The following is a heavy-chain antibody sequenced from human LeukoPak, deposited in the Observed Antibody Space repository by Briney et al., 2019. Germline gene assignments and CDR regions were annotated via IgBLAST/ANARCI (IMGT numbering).Heavy chain of an antibody. J-gene: IGHJ6*04. V-gene: IGHV4-38-2*02. CDR1: GYSISSGYY. CDR3: ARDGIVVVPAAIYYYYGMDV. D-gene: IGHD2-2*01. Sequence: PSETLSLTCAVSGYSISSGYYWGWIRQPPGKGLEWIGSIYHSGSTYYNTSLKSRVTISVDTSKNQFSLKLSSVTAADTAVYYCARDGIVVVPAAIYYYYGMDVWGKGTTVTVSS. CDR2: IYHSGST.